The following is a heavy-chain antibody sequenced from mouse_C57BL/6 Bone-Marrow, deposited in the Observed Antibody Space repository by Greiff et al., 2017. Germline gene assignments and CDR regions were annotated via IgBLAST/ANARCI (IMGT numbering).Heavy chain of an antibody. CDR2: IWSGGST. D-gene: IGHD1-1*01. CDR1: GFSLTSYG. V-gene: IGHV2-2*01. Sequence: QVHVKQSGPGLVQPSQSLSITCTVSGFSLTSYGVHWVRQSPGKGLEWLGVIWSGGSTDYNAAFISRLSISKDNSKSQVFFKMNSLQADDTAIYYCARNNYGSSSAWFAYWGQGTLVTVSA. J-gene: IGHJ3*01. CDR3: ARNNYGSSSAWFAY.